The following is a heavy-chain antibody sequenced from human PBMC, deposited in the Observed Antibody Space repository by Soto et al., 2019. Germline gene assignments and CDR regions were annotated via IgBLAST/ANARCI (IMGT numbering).Heavy chain of an antibody. CDR3: ARDRFMTSVMYRYFDL. CDR1: GDSLSSSY. J-gene: IGHJ2*01. D-gene: IGHD4-17*01. CDR2: IYYSGST. V-gene: IGHV4-59*01. Sequence: QVQLQESGPGLVRPSETLSLTCTVSGDSLSSSYWSWIRQPPGKGLEWIGYIYYSGSTNYNPSLKSRLSMSVDTSKNQLSLKLSSVTAADTAVYYCARDRFMTSVMYRYFDLWGRGTLVTVSS.